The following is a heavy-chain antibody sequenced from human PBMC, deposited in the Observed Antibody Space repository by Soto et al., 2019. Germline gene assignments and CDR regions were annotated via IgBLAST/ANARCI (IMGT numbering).Heavy chain of an antibody. V-gene: IGHV3-21*01. D-gene: IGHD1-26*01. CDR2: ISGGSSYI. CDR3: AMVIVGPTMWWNRAFDF. CDR1: GFTFSNYS. Sequence: EVQLVESGGGLVKPGGSLRLSCAGSGFTFSNYSFNWVRQAPGKGLEWVSSISGGSSYIYYADSVRGRFTISRDNAKASVYLQLSSPRAEDTAIYCCAMVIVGPTMWWNRAFDFMGQGALGTVSS. J-gene: IGHJ4*02.